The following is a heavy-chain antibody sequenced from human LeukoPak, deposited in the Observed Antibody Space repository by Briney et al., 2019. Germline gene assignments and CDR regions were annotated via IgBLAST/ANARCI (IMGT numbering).Heavy chain of an antibody. V-gene: IGHV3-7*05. CDR2: IKQDGSEK. Sequence: GGSLRLSCAGSGITLSTYWMSWIRQAPGKGLEWVGNIKQDGSEKYFVDSLRGRFTISRDNAKNSVFLQMNSLRGEDTAVYYCARGQGAFDMWGQGTMVTVSS. CDR1: GITLSTYW. CDR3: ARGQGAFDM. J-gene: IGHJ3*02.